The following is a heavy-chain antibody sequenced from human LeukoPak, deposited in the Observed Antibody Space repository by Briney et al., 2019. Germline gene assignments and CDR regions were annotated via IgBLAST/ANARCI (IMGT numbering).Heavy chain of an antibody. CDR2: INPNSGGT. Sequence: ASVKVSCKASGYTFTGYYMHWVRQAPGQGLEWMGWINPNSGGTNYAQKFQGWVTMTRDTSISTAYMELSRLRSDDTAVYYCAREPVASSWYPGAFDIWGQGTMATVSS. CDR3: AREPVASSWYPGAFDI. CDR1: GYTFTGYY. J-gene: IGHJ3*02. D-gene: IGHD6-13*01. V-gene: IGHV1-2*04.